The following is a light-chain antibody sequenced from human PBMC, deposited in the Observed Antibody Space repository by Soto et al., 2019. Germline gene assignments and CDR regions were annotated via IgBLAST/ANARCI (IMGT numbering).Light chain of an antibody. CDR1: QDIRND. V-gene: IGKV1-6*01. Sequence: VQMTQSPSSLSASVGERVSMTCRASQDIRNDLGWYQQKPGKAPKVLIYAASSLQSGVPSRFSGSGSGTDFTLTISSLQPEDFATYYCLQDYDYPWTFGQGTKVDIK. J-gene: IGKJ1*01. CDR2: AAS. CDR3: LQDYDYPWT.